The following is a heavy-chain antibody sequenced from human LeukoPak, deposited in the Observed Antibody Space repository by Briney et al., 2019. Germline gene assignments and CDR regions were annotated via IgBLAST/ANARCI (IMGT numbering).Heavy chain of an antibody. Sequence: GGSLRLSCAGSGFTFSSNRLSWVRHALGKGREWVSAINPSGGNTYYADSVRGRFTISRDNSKNTLYLQMNTLRAEDTAVYYCATTKQARRYFDYWGQGTLVTVSS. CDR2: INPSGGNT. D-gene: IGHD1-1*01. CDR1: GFTFSSNR. J-gene: IGHJ4*02. CDR3: ATTKQARRYFDY. V-gene: IGHV3-23*01.